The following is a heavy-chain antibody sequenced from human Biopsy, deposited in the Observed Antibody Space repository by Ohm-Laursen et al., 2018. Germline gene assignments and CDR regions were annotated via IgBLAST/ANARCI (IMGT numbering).Heavy chain of an antibody. CDR2: VYNGGIT. CDR1: GGSIISYY. J-gene: IGHJ5*02. D-gene: IGHD3-3*01. V-gene: IGHV4-59*01. CDR3: ARTPRDSFWSGSYKRGLWFDP. Sequence: GTLSLTWSVSGGSIISYYWTWIRQPPGKELEWIGHVYNGGITQYNPSLKSRVTISKDTSKNQFSLQVNSVTAADTAVYYCARTPRDSFWSGSYKRGLWFDPWGQGTLVIVSS.